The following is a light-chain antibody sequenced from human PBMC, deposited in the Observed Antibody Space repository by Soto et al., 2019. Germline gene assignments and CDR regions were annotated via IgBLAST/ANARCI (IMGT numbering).Light chain of an antibody. CDR3: QQANGSPFT. Sequence: DIQMTPSPSSVSASVGDRVTITCRASHGIGSWLAWYQQKPGKAPKLLISGASSLQSGVPSRFSGSGSGTDFTLTISSLQPEDFATYYCQQANGSPFTFGPGTKVDIK. CDR2: GAS. J-gene: IGKJ3*01. CDR1: HGIGSW. V-gene: IGKV1D-12*01.